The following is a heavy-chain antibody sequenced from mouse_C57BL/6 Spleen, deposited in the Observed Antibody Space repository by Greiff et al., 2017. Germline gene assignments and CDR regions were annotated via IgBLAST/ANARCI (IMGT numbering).Heavy chain of an antibody. CDR1: GFSLSTSGMG. V-gene: IGHV8-12*01. D-gene: IGHD1-1*01. J-gene: IGHJ4*01. CDR2: IYWDDDK. Sequence: QVTLKESGPGILQSSQTLSLTCSFSGFSLSTSGMGVSWIRQPSGKGLEWLAHIYWDDDKRYHPSLKSRLAISKDTSSNQVFLKITSVDTADTATYYCARDYYGSSYGGNAMDYWGQGTSVTVSS. CDR3: ARDYYGSSYGGNAMDY.